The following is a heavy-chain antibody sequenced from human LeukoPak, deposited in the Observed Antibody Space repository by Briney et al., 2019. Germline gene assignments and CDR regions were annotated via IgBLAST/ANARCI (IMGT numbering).Heavy chain of an antibody. CDR2: ISWNSGSI. CDR1: GFTFEDYA. D-gene: IGHD6-13*01. J-gene: IGHJ3*02. Sequence: GGSLRLSCAASGFTFEDYAMHWVRQAPGKGLEWVSGISWNSGSIGYADSVKGRFTISRDNAKNSLYLQMNSLRAEDTALYYCAKDMAAATSDAFDIWGQGTMVTVSS. CDR3: AKDMAAATSDAFDI. V-gene: IGHV3-9*01.